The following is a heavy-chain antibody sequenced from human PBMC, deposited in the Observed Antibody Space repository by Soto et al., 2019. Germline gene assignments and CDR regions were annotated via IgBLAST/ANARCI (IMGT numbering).Heavy chain of an antibody. CDR1: GGSISSSSYY. D-gene: IGHD3-10*01. CDR2: IYYSGST. CDR3: ARGITMVRGPRVSWFDP. Sequence: SETLSLTCTVSGGSISSSSYYWGWIRQPPGKGLEWIGSIYYSGSTYYNPSLKSRVTISVDTSKNQFSLKLSSVTAADTAVYYCARGITMVRGPRVSWFDPWGQGTLVTVS. J-gene: IGHJ5*02. V-gene: IGHV4-39*01.